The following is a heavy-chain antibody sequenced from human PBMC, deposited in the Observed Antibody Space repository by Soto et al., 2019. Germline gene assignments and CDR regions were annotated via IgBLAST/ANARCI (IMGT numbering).Heavy chain of an antibody. D-gene: IGHD2-15*01. V-gene: IGHV3-9*01. Sequence: GGSLRLSCAASGFTFDDYAMHWVRQAPGKGLEWVSGISWNSGSIGYADSVKGRFTISRDNAKNSLYLQMNSLRAEDTALYYCAKANCSGGSCSHFDYWGQGTLVTVSS. CDR3: AKANCSGGSCSHFDY. J-gene: IGHJ4*02. CDR1: GFTFDDYA. CDR2: ISWNSGSI.